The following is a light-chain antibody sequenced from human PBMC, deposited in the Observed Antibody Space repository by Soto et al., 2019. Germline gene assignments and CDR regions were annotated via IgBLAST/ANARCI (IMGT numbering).Light chain of an antibody. V-gene: IGKV3-20*01. CDR2: GAS. Sequence: EMFLTQSPGTLSLSPGEIATLSFMSSQSVRSSYLAWYQQKPGQAPRLLIYGASSRATGIPDRFSGSGSGTDFTLTISRLEPEDFAVYYCQQYGSSPITFGQGTRLEIK. CDR3: QQYGSSPIT. J-gene: IGKJ5*01. CDR1: QSVRSSY.